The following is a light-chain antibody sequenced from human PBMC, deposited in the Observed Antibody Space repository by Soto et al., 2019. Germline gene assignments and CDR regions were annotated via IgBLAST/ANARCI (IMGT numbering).Light chain of an antibody. CDR2: DTA. V-gene: IGLV7-46*01. Sequence: QAVVTQEPSLTVSPGGTVTLTCGSSTGAVTSGHYPYWFQQKPGQAPRALIYDTASKHSWTPARFSGSLLGGKAALPLSGAQPEDEADYYCLLYYGGAWVFGGGTKLTVL. CDR3: LLYYGGAWV. J-gene: IGLJ3*02. CDR1: TGAVTSGHY.